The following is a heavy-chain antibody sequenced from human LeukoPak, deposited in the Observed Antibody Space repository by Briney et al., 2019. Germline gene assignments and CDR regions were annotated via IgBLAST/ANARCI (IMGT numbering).Heavy chain of an antibody. CDR1: GGSIDSHY. V-gene: IGHV4-59*11. CDR3: VRADTNIFDP. J-gene: IGHJ5*02. D-gene: IGHD2-8*01. Sequence: PSETLSLTCTVSGGSIDSHYWGWIRQPPGKGLEWIGYMYSRGSTNYNPSLRSRVTISIDTSKNQFSLILTSLTAADTAVYYCVRADTNIFDPWGQGTLVTVSS. CDR2: MYSRGST.